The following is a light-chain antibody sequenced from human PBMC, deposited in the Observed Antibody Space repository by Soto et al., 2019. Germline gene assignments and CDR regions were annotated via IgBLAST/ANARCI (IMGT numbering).Light chain of an antibody. V-gene: IGLV2-14*01. CDR1: SSDIGGYNY. J-gene: IGLJ2*01. Sequence: QSALTQPASVSGSPGQSITISCTGTSSDIGGYNYVSWYQQHPDNAPKLLIYEVNDRPSGVSNRFSGSKSGNTASLSISGLQAEDEADYYCSSYTSSSTHVVFGGGTKVTVL. CDR2: EVN. CDR3: SSYTSSSTHVV.